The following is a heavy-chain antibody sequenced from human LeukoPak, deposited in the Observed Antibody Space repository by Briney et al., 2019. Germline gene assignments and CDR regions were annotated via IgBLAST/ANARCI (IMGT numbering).Heavy chain of an antibody. CDR3: ARDPTSEDSTLSVTDY. CDR2: IIPIFGTA. Sequence: SVKVSCKASGGTFSSYAISWVRQAPGQGLEWMGRIIPIFGTANYAQKFQGRVTITTDESTSTAYMELSSLRSEDTAVYYCARDPTSEDSTLSVTDYWGQGTVVTVSS. CDR1: GGTFSSYA. D-gene: IGHD2-2*01. J-gene: IGHJ4*02. V-gene: IGHV1-69*05.